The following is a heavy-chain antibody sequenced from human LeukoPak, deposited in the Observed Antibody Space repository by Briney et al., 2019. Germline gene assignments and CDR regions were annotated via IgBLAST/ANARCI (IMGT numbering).Heavy chain of an antibody. CDR1: GGSISSGSYY. CDR2: IYTSGST. Sequence: SETLSLTCTVSGGSISSGSYYWSWIRQPAGKGLEWIGRIYTSGSTNYNPSLKSRVTISVDTSKNQFSLKLSSVTAADTAVYYCARNTVTTAWFDPWGQGTLVTVSS. D-gene: IGHD4-17*01. J-gene: IGHJ5*02. V-gene: IGHV4-61*02. CDR3: ARNTVTTAWFDP.